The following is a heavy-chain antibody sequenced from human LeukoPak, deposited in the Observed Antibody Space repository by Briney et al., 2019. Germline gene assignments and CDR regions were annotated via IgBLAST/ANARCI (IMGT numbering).Heavy chain of an antibody. J-gene: IGHJ4*02. CDR3: ARHRGSSRGGSGYSQGRFDY. CDR1: GGSISSGDYY. D-gene: IGHD3-22*01. V-gene: IGHV4-30-4*01. CDR2: IYYTGST. Sequence: SETLSLTCVVSGGSISSGDYYWSWIRQHPGKGLEWIGYIYYTGSTYYNPSLKSRVTISVDTSKNQFSLNLSSVTAAVTAVYYCARHRGSSRGGSGYSQGRFDYWGQGTLVTVSS.